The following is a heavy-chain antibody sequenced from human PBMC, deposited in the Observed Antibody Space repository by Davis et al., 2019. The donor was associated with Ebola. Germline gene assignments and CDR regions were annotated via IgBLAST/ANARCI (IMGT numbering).Heavy chain of an antibody. CDR2: IYYSGST. J-gene: IGHJ2*01. V-gene: IGHV4-59*11. CDR1: GGSISSHY. Sequence: PSETLSLTCTVSGGSISSHYWSWIRQPPGKGLEWIGYIYYSGSTNYNPSLKSRVTISVDTSNNQLSLRLNSVTAADTAVYYCARESNWHFDLWGRGTLVTVSS. CDR3: ARESNWHFDL.